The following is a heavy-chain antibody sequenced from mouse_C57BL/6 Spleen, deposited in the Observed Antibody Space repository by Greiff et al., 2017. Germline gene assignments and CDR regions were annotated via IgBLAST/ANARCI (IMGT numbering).Heavy chain of an antibody. CDR3: ARTRDYDYGYAMDY. J-gene: IGHJ4*01. Sequence: VQLQQSGAELVKPGASVKISCKASGYAFSSYRMNWVKQRPGKGLEWIGQFYPGDGETNYNGKFKGKATLTADKSSSTAYMQLSRVTSEDSAVSLCARTRDYDYGYAMDYWGQGTSVTVSS. V-gene: IGHV1-80*01. D-gene: IGHD2-4*01. CDR2: FYPGDGET. CDR1: GYAFSSYR.